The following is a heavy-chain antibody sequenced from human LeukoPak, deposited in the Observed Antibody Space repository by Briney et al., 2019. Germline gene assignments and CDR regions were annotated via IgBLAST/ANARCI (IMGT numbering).Heavy chain of an antibody. CDR3: ARGFYFSMTELYCLDL. CDR2: IYSGGST. Sequence: GGSLRLSCAASGFTVSSNYMSWVRQAPGKGLEWVSVIYSGGSTYYADSVKGRFTISRDNSKNTLYLQMNSLRAEDTAVYYCARGFYFSMTELYCLDLWGRGTLVTVSS. CDR1: GFTVSSNY. V-gene: IGHV3-53*01. D-gene: IGHD2-8*02. J-gene: IGHJ2*01.